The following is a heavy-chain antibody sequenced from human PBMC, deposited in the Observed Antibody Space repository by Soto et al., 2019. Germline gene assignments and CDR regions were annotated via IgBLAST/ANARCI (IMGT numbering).Heavy chain of an antibody. Sequence: PSETLSLTCTVSGDSISSNNYYWGWIRQPPGKGLEWIGGINYSGNTYYDPSLKSRVTISVDTSKNQFSLMLTSVTAADTAVYYCARQPGYCTGTSCYGYYNIDVWGQWTTVT. D-gene: IGHD2-2*01. J-gene: IGHJ6*02. V-gene: IGHV4-39*01. CDR1: GDSISSNNYY. CDR2: INYSGNT. CDR3: ARQPGYCTGTSCYGYYNIDV.